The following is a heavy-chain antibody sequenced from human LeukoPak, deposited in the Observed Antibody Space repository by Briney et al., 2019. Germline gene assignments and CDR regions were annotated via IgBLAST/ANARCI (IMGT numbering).Heavy chain of an antibody. CDR3: ARDSAIFGTRPDAFDI. D-gene: IGHD3-3*01. CDR2: IYGAGDT. Sequence: GGSLRLSCTASGFTVSGDYMAWVRQAPGKGLEFLSVIYGAGDTYYADSVKGRFTLFRDDSQNTVYLQMNSLRADDTAVYYCARDSAIFGTRPDAFDIWGQGTMVTVSS. V-gene: IGHV3-66*01. CDR1: GFTVSGDY. J-gene: IGHJ3*02.